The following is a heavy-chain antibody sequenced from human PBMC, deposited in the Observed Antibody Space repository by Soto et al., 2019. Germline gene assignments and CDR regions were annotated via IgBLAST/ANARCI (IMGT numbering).Heavy chain of an antibody. Sequence: PGGPLRLSCAASGFTFSSYAMSWVRQAPGKGLEWVSAISGSGGSTYYADSVKGRFTISRDNSKNTLYLQMNSLRAEDTAVYYCAKCDYIWGSYPRPVAYWGQGTLVTVSS. CDR3: AKCDYIWGSYPRPVAY. V-gene: IGHV3-23*01. CDR2: ISGSGGST. J-gene: IGHJ4*02. CDR1: GFTFSSYA. D-gene: IGHD3-16*02.